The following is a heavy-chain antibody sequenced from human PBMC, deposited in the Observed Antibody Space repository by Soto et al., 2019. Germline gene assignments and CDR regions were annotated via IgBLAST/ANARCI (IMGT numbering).Heavy chain of an antibody. CDR2: ISYHESNK. CDR1: KFTFSTYG. D-gene: IGHD6-6*01. Sequence: QAPLVESGGGVVQPGTSLRLSCVASKFTFSTYGMHWVRQAPGKGLEWVADISYHESNKYYGASVRGRFTISRDNSKNTLYLQMNTLRAEDTAVYYCAKNLTAARPFSGLDVWGPGTRVTVSS. J-gene: IGHJ6*02. V-gene: IGHV3-30*18. CDR3: AKNLTAARPFSGLDV.